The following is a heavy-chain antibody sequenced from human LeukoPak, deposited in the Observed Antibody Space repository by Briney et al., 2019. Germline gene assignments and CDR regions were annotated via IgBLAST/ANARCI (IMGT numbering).Heavy chain of an antibody. J-gene: IGHJ4*02. Sequence: GGSLRLSCAASGFTFSSHAMGWFRQAPGKGLEWVSAISGSGSRIYYADSVKGRFTISGDNFNDTLYLQMNSLRAEDTAVYYCARDGAYCGADCFSFFDYWGLGTLVTVSS. V-gene: IGHV3-23*01. CDR1: GFTFSSHA. CDR2: ISGSGSRI. D-gene: IGHD2-21*02. CDR3: ARDGAYCGADCFSFFDY.